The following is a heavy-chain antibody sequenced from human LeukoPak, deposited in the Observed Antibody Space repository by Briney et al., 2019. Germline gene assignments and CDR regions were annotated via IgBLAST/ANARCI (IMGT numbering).Heavy chain of an antibody. J-gene: IGHJ5*02. V-gene: IGHV4-34*01. Sequence: SETLSLTCAVYGGSFSDYYWSWIRQPPGKGLEWIGEINHSGSTNYNPSLKSRVTISVDMSKNQFSLKLTSVTAADTAVYYCANGPHPAHWFDPWGQGTLVTVSS. D-gene: IGHD5-24*01. CDR3: ANGPHPAHWFDP. CDR1: GGSFSDYY. CDR2: INHSGST.